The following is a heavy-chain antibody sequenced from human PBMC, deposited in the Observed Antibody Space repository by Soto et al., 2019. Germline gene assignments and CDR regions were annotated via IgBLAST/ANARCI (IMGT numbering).Heavy chain of an antibody. CDR1: GFTFSTYG. CDR2: IWYDGSNK. CDR3: ARAGLDAAAYGMDV. Sequence: QVQLVESGGGVVQPGRSLILSCAASGFTFSTYGMHWVRQSPGKGLEWVAVIWYDGSNKNYADSVKGRFTISRDSSKNTLYLQMNSLRAEATAVYYCARAGLDAAAYGMDVWGQGTTVTVSS. D-gene: IGHD2-2*01. V-gene: IGHV3-33*01. J-gene: IGHJ6*02.